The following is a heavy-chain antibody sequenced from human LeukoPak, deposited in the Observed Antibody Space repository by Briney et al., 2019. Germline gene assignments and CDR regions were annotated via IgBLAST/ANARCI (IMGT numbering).Heavy chain of an antibody. V-gene: IGHV1-69*02. CDR2: IIPILGIA. CDR1: GGTFSSYT. D-gene: IGHD3-10*01. J-gene: IGHJ6*02. Sequence: SVKVSCKASGGTFSSYTISWVRQAPGQGLEWMGRIIPILGIANYAQKFQGRVTITADKSTSTAYMELSSLRSEDAAVYYCASGRSSGYYYGMDVWGQGTTVTVSS. CDR3: ASGRSSGYYYGMDV.